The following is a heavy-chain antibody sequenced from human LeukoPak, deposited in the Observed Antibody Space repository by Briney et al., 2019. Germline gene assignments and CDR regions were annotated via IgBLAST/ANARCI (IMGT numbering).Heavy chain of an antibody. CDR3: AREMYDSSGTNYYYYYYMDV. CDR1: GYTFTSYY. V-gene: IGHV1-46*01. D-gene: IGHD3-22*01. Sequence: EASVKVSCKASGYTFTSYYMHWVRQAPGQGLEWMGIVNPSGGSTSYAQKFQGRVTMTRDMSTSTDYMELSSLRSEDTAVYYCAREMYDSSGTNYYYYYYMDVWGKGTTVTVSS. CDR2: VNPSGGST. J-gene: IGHJ6*03.